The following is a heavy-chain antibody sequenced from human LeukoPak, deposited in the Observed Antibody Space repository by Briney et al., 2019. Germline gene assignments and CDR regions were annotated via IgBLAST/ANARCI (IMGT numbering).Heavy chain of an antibody. CDR2: FDPEDGET. D-gene: IGHD5-18*01. Sequence: ASVKVSCKVSGYTLTELSMHWVRQAPGKGLEWMGGFDPEDGETIYAQKFQGRVTMTEDTSTDTAYMELSSLRSGDTAVYYCATAISYGYGSFDYWGQGTLVTVSS. CDR1: GYTLTELS. J-gene: IGHJ4*02. CDR3: ATAISYGYGSFDY. V-gene: IGHV1-24*01.